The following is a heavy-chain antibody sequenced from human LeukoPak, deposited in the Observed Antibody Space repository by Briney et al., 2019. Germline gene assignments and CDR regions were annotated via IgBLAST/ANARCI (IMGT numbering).Heavy chain of an antibody. D-gene: IGHD6-19*01. V-gene: IGHV3-23*01. CDR3: AKNGAQYSSGPECDP. CDR2: ISHDGMNA. CDR1: GLHFSGTA. J-gene: IGHJ5*02. Sequence: GGSLRLSCAASGLHFSGTAMSWVRQAPGKGLEWVSAISHDGMNAYYADSVKGRFTISRDNSKKTVSLEMSSLTAADTGVYYCAKNGAQYSSGPECDPRGQGALVTVSP.